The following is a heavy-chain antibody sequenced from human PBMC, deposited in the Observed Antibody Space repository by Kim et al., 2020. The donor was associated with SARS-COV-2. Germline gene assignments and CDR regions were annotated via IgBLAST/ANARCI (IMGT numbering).Heavy chain of an antibody. D-gene: IGHD3-3*01. CDR3: ARHKAIFGVVINWFDP. V-gene: IGHV4-39*01. J-gene: IGHJ5*02. Sequence: SRKSRVTISVDTSKNQFSLKLSSVTAADTAVYYCARHKAIFGVVINWFDPWGQGTLVTVSS.